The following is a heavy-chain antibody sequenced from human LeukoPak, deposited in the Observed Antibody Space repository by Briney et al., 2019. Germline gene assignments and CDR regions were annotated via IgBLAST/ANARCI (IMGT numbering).Heavy chain of an antibody. V-gene: IGHV3-30-3*01. CDR1: GFTFSSYA. J-gene: IGHJ4*02. Sequence: GGSLRLSCAASGFTFSSYAMHWVRQAPGKGLEWVAVISYDGSNKYYADSVKGRFTISRDNSKNTLYLQMNSLRAEDTAVYYCARDGRKYDFWSGDYMGDYWGQGTLVTVSS. CDR3: ARDGRKYDFWSGDYMGDY. D-gene: IGHD3-3*01. CDR2: ISYDGSNK.